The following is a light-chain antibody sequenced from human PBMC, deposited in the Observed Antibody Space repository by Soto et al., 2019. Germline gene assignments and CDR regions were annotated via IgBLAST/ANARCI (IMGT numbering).Light chain of an antibody. J-gene: IGKJ1*01. CDR2: GAS. CDR1: QNITCS. V-gene: IGKV1-8*01. CDR3: QHCYSSPST. Sequence: AIRMTQFPSSFSASIGDRVTITCRASQNITCSLVWYQQIQGRAPKLLISGASNLQFGVPSRFSGSGSGTDFTLTISSLQSEDFATYYCQHCYSSPSTFGQGTRVEMK.